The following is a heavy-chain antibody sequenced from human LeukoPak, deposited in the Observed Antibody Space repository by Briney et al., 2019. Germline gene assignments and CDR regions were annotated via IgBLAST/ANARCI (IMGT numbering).Heavy chain of an antibody. CDR2: IKQDGSEK. V-gene: IGHV3-7*01. Sequence: GGSLRLSCAASGFTFSSYWMSWVRQAPGKGLEWVANIKQDGSEKYYVDSVKGRFTISRDNAKNSLYLQMNSLRAEDTAVYYCARATAHDYDISTSYYTIQYYFDYWGQGTLVTVSS. CDR1: GFTFSSYW. J-gene: IGHJ4*02. D-gene: IGHD3-9*01. CDR3: ARATAHDYDISTSYYTIQYYFDY.